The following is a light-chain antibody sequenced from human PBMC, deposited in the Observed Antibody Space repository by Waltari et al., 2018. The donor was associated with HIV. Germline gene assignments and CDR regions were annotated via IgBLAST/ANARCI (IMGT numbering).Light chain of an antibody. Sequence: EVLLTQSPATLSVSPGDRTTLSCRANQSVRTNLAWYQQRPGQPPRLLIYGASTRDTGIAARFSGSGSGTEFTLTINSLQSEDYAVYYCQQYDYWPPWTFGQGTKVE. CDR1: QSVRTN. CDR3: QQYDYWPPWT. J-gene: IGKJ1*01. V-gene: IGKV3-15*01. CDR2: GAS.